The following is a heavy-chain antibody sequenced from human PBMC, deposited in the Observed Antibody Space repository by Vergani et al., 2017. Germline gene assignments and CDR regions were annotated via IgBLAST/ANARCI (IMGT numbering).Heavy chain of an antibody. D-gene: IGHD3-3*01. CDR2: IIPIFGTA. Sequence: QVQLVQSGAEVKKPGSSVKVSCKASGGTFSSYAISWVRQAPGQGLEWMGGIIPIFGTANYAQKFQGRVTITADESTSTAYMELSSLRSEDTAVYYCAGRYITILGVVIIRGYYYYGMDVWGQGTTVTVSS. J-gene: IGHJ6*02. V-gene: IGHV1-69*01. CDR3: AGRYITILGVVIIRGYYYYGMDV. CDR1: GGTFSSYA.